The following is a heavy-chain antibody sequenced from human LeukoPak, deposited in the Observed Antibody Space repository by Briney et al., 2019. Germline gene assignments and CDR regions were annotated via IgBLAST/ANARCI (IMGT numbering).Heavy chain of an antibody. D-gene: IGHD5-12*01. CDR1: GFIFSSCN. V-gene: IGHV3-21*01. CDR3: AREGYSAYGLDN. J-gene: IGHJ4*02. Sequence: GGSLRLSCVASGFIFSSCNINWVRQAPGKGLEWVSSISSSSTYIYYADSVKGRFTISGDNAKNSLDLQMDSLRVEDTAVYYCAREGYSAYGLDNWGQGTLVTVSS. CDR2: ISSSSTYI.